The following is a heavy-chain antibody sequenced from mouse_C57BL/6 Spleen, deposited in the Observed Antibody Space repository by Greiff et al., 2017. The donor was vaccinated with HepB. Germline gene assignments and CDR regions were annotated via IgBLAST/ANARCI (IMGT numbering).Heavy chain of an antibody. CDR3: ARDTTVVADSGFDV. D-gene: IGHD1-1*01. Sequence: EVQLQQSGPELVKPGASVKIPCKASGYTFTDYNMDWVKQSHGKSLEWIGDINPNNGGTIYNQKFKGKATLTVDKSSSTAYMELRSLTSEDTAVYYCARDTTVVADSGFDVWGTGTTVTVSS. J-gene: IGHJ1*03. V-gene: IGHV1-18*01. CDR2: INPNNGGT. CDR1: GYTFTDYN.